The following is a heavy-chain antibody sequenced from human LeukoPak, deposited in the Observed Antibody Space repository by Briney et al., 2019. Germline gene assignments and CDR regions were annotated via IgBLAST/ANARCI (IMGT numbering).Heavy chain of an antibody. CDR1: GFTFSSYS. CDR3: ARDSGSYYVDGGSGLDY. J-gene: IGHJ4*02. D-gene: IGHD1-26*01. Sequence: GGSLRLSCAASGFTFSSYSMNWVRQAPGKGLEWVSSISSSSSYIYYADSVKGRFTISRDNAKNSLYLQMNSLRAEDTAVYYCARDSGSYYVDGGSGLDYWGQGTLVTVSS. CDR2: ISSSSSYI. V-gene: IGHV3-21*01.